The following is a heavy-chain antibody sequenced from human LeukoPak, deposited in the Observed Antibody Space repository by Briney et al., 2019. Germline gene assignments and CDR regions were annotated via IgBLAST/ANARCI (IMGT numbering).Heavy chain of an antibody. CDR3: AKGGDVAVVPAAGPYYAMDV. CDR1: GFTLSSYT. D-gene: IGHD2-2*01. CDR2: ISRRGDTK. V-gene: IGHV3-23*01. J-gene: IGHJ6*02. Sequence: GGSLRLSCVASGFTLSSYTLNWVRRAPGKGLEWVSVISRRGDTKYYADSVKGRFTISRDNSKNTVFLQMNSLSADDTATYYCAKGGDVAVVPAAGPYYAMDVWGQGATVTVSS.